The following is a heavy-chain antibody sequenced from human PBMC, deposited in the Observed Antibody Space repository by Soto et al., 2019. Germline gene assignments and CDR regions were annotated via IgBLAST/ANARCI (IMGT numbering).Heavy chain of an antibody. CDR2: ISGYNGNT. Sequence: QVQLVQSGPEVKKPGASVKVSCKATGYTFRSYGVTWVRQAPGQGLEWMGWISGYNGNTEYAQKLQGRVTMTTDTSTSTVYMELRSLGSADTAVDYCARDRSVVTSGSAYYFDYWGQGTLVTVSS. V-gene: IGHV1-18*01. D-gene: IGHD2-2*01. J-gene: IGHJ4*02. CDR1: GYTFRSYG. CDR3: ARDRSVVTSGSAYYFDY.